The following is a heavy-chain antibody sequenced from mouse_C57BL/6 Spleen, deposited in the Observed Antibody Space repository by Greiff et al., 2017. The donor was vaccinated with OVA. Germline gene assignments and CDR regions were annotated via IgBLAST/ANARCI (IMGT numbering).Heavy chain of an antibody. D-gene: IGHD2-2*01. CDR3: VREGGYDDAMDY. V-gene: IGHV10-3*01. J-gene: IGHJ4*01. CDR1: GFTFNTYA. CDR2: IRSKSSNYAT. Sequence: EVQGVESGGGLVQPKGSLKLSCAASGFTFNTYAMHWVRQAPGQGLEWVARIRSKSSNYATYYADSVKDRFTISRDDSQSMLYLQMNNLKTEDTAMYYCVREGGYDDAMDYWGQGTSVTVSS.